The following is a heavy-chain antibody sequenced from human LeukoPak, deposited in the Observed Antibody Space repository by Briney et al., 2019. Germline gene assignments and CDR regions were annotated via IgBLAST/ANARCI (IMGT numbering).Heavy chain of an antibody. CDR3: ARTPYYYDSSGYYPSWFDP. CDR1: GGSVSSGDYY. D-gene: IGHD3-22*01. Sequence: SETLSLTCTVSGGSVSSGDYYWSWIRQPPGKGLEWIGSIYYSGSTYYNPSLKSRVTISVDTSKNQFSLKLSSVTAADTAVYYCARTPYYYDSSGYYPSWFDPWGQGTLVTVSS. V-gene: IGHV4-39*01. J-gene: IGHJ5*02. CDR2: IYYSGST.